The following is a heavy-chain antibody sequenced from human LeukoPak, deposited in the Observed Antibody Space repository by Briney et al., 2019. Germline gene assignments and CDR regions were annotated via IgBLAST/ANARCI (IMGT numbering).Heavy chain of an antibody. CDR3: ARERHRYDKRPPDAFDI. J-gene: IGHJ3*02. V-gene: IGHV4-61*02. D-gene: IGHD3-9*01. CDR2: IYTSGST. Sequence: SETLSLTCTVSGGSISSGSYYWSWIRQPAGKGLEWIGRIYTSGSTNYNPSLKSRVTISVDTSKNQFSLKLSSVTAADTAVYYCARERHRYDKRPPDAFDIWGQGTMVTVSS. CDR1: GGSISSGSYY.